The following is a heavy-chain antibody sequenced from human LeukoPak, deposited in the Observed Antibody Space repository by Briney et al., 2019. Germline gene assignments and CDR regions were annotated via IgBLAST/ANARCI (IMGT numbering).Heavy chain of an antibody. J-gene: IGHJ4*02. Sequence: PGGSLRLSCAASGFTFSSYAMSWVRQAPGKGLEWVSAISGGGGSTYYADSVKGRFTISRDNSKNTLYLQMNSLGAEDTALYYCADPVLLSDYWGQGTLVTVSS. V-gene: IGHV3-23*01. CDR1: GFTFSSYA. CDR3: ADPVLLSDY. CDR2: ISGGGGST. D-gene: IGHD3-10*01.